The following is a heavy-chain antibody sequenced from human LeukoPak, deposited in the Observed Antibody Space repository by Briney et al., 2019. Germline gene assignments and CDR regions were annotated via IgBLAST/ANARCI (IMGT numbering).Heavy chain of an antibody. D-gene: IGHD3-3*01. CDR3: ARDRGYYTFDY. Sequence: SETLSLTCTVSTYSISSGYHWGWVRQSPGKGLEWIGCIYYRGNTYYNPSLKSRVTISLDTSKNQFSLKLTSVTAAETAIYYCARDRGYYTFDYWGQGTLVTVSS. J-gene: IGHJ4*02. CDR1: TYSISSGYH. V-gene: IGHV4-38-2*02. CDR2: IYYRGNT.